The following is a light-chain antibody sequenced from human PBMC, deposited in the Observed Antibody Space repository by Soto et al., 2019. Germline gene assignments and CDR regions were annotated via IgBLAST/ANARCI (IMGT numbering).Light chain of an antibody. Sequence: EIVLTQSPGTLSLSPGERATLFCRASQSVSSSYLAWYQQKPDQAPRLLIYGASSRATGIPDRFSGSGSGTDFTLPISRLEREDFAMYYCQQYGTSRTFGQGTKVEIK. V-gene: IGKV3-20*01. J-gene: IGKJ1*01. CDR3: QQYGTSRT. CDR2: GAS. CDR1: QSVSSSY.